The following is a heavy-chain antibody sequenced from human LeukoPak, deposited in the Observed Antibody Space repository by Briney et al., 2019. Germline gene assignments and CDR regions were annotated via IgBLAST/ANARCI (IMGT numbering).Heavy chain of an antibody. CDR2: IYYSGSA. D-gene: IGHD3-22*01. CDR3: ARQYYYDSSGYFDY. CDR1: GGPMSSYY. J-gene: IGHJ4*02. V-gene: IGHV4-59*08. Sequence: SETLSLTCTVSGGPMSSYYWSWIRQPAGKGLEWIGHIYYSGSANYNPSLKSRVTISVDTSKNQFSLKLSSVTAADTAVYYCARQYYYDSSGYFDYWGQGTLVTVSS.